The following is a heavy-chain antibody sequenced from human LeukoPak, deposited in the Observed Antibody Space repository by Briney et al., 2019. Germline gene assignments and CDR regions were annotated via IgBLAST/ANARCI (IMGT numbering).Heavy chain of an antibody. Sequence: GGSLRLSCAASGFTFSRFAMNWVRQAPGKGLEWISYINTDSSDIHYADSVKGRFTISRDNARNTLFLQLSSLRAEDSAVYYCASDTFQPGHIDSWGQGTLVTVST. CDR2: INTDSSDI. D-gene: IGHD2-2*01. J-gene: IGHJ4*02. V-gene: IGHV3-21*05. CDR1: GFTFSRFA. CDR3: ASDTFQPGHIDS.